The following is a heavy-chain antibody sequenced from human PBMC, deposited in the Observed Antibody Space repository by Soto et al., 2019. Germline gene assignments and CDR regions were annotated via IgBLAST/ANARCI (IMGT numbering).Heavy chain of an antibody. CDR2: ISYDGSNK. J-gene: IGHJ4*02. D-gene: IGHD3-10*01. Sequence: GSLRLSCAASGFTFSSFGMHWVRQAPGKGLEWVAVISYDGSNKYYSDSVKGRFTISRDNSKNTLYLQMNSLRAEDTAVYYCAKDSRVTMVRGVIIPPGYWGQGTLVTVSS. CDR1: GFTFSSFG. V-gene: IGHV3-30*18. CDR3: AKDSRVTMVRGVIIPPGY.